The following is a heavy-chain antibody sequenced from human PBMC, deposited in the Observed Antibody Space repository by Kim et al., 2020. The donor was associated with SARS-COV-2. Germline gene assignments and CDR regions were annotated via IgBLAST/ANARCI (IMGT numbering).Heavy chain of an antibody. D-gene: IGHD3-10*01. Sequence: ASVKVSCKASGYTFTSYDINWVRQATGQGLEWMGWMNPNSGNTGYAQKFQGRVTMTRNTSISTAYMELSRLRSEDTAVYYCARRLWFGDAFDIWGQGTMVTVSS. V-gene: IGHV1-8*01. CDR3: ARRLWFGDAFDI. CDR2: MNPNSGNT. J-gene: IGHJ3*02. CDR1: GYTFTSYD.